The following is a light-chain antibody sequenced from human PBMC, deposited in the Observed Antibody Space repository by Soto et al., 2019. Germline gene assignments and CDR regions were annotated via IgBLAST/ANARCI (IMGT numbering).Light chain of an antibody. V-gene: IGKV4-1*01. CDR3: QQYYGAPWT. Sequence: DIVMTQSPDSLAVSLGERATINCKSSQSVLLSSNNRNYLIWYQQKPGQPPKLLIYWASTRESGVPDRFSGSGSGTDFTLTISSLQAEDVAVYYCQQYYGAPWTFGQGTKVEIK. CDR2: WAS. CDR1: QSVLLSSNNRNY. J-gene: IGKJ1*01.